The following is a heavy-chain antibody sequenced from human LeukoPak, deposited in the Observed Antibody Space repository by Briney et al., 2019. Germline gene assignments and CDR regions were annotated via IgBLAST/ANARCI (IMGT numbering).Heavy chain of an antibody. D-gene: IGHD2-21*01. CDR2: ISSSGNT. Sequence: GGSLRLSCAASGFTFSRSAMTWVRQTPGKGLDWVSSISSSGNTYYADSVKGRFTVSRDNSKNMLYLQMNSQRAEDTAVYYCVKGRISEDGLDFWGQGTLVTVSS. V-gene: IGHV3-23*01. CDR1: GFTFSRSA. CDR3: VKGRISEDGLDF. J-gene: IGHJ4*02.